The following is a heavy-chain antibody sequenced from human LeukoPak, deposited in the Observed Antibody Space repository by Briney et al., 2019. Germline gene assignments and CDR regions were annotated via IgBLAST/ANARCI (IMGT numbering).Heavy chain of an antibody. CDR2: YIPILGIA. V-gene: IGHV1-69*04. CDR1: GRPFTSYA. J-gene: IGHJ4*02. Sequence: SVKVSCTPSGRPFTSYAISWVRQAPGHGRKWKGRYIPILGIANYAQKFQGRVTITADKSTSTVYMELSSLRAEDTSVYYCARDDPYCSGGSYQIDYWGQGTLVTVSS. D-gene: IGHD2-15*01. CDR3: ARDDPYCSGGSYQIDY.